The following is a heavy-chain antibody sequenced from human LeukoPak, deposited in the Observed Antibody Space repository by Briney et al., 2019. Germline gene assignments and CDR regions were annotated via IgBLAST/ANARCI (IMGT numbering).Heavy chain of an antibody. CDR1: GFTFSSYS. CDR3: ARVAYGADLNSLDY. Sequence: GGSLRLSCAASGFTFSSYSMNWVRQAPGKGLEWVSSISSSSSYIYYADSVKGRFTISRDNAKNSLYLQMKSMTAEDTAVYYCARVAYGADLNSLDYWGQGTLVTVSS. J-gene: IGHJ4*02. CDR2: ISSSSSYI. D-gene: IGHD4-17*01. V-gene: IGHV3-21*01.